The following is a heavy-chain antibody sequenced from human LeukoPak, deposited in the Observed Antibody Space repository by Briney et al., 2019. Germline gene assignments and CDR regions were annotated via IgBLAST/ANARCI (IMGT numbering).Heavy chain of an antibody. J-gene: IGHJ5*02. CDR1: GGSISSYY. CDR3: ARSAAVAGSSGWFDP. Sequence: SETLSLTCTVSGGSISSYYWSWIRQPPGKGLEWIGYIYHSGSTYYNPSLKSRVTISVDTSKNQFSLKLNSVTAADTAVYFCARSAAVAGSSGWFDPWGQGTLVTVSS. CDR2: IYHSGST. D-gene: IGHD6-19*01. V-gene: IGHV4-59*01.